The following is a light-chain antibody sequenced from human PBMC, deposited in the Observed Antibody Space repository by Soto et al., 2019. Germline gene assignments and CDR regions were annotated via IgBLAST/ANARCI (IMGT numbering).Light chain of an antibody. V-gene: IGLV2-18*02. CDR2: EVS. J-gene: IGLJ2*01. CDR3: SSSTRSSSLV. Sequence: QSVLTQPPSVSGSPRQSVTISCTGTSSDIGRYNRVSWYQQPPGAAPKLIIYEVSNRPSGVPDRFSGSKSGNTASLTISGLQAEDEADYFCSSSTRSSSLVFGGGTKLTVL. CDR1: SSDIGRYNR.